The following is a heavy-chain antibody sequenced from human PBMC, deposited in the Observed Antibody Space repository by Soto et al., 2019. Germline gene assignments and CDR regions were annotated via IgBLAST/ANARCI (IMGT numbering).Heavy chain of an antibody. J-gene: IGHJ6*02. Sequence: GGSLRLSCAVSGFTFSSCTMNWVRQAPGKGLEWVSSISPSSGHIYYADSVKGRFTISRDNAKNSLFLQMNSLRGEDTAVYYFSGCSGGACHKNYGMDVWGQGTTVTVSS. D-gene: IGHD2-15*01. CDR2: ISPSSGHI. CDR1: GFTFSSCT. CDR3: SGCSGGACHKNYGMDV. V-gene: IGHV3-21*06.